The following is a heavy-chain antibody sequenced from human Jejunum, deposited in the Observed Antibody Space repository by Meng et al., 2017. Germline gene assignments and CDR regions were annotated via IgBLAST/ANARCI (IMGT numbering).Heavy chain of an antibody. CDR2: IGTGGDT. V-gene: IGHV3-23*04. J-gene: IGHJ4*02. CDR1: GFILDNYA. CDR3: AKAGNIGTARYYED. D-gene: IGHD3-16*01. Sequence: VPLVESGGGLVQPGGPLGLSCVGSGFILDNYAMRWVRHAAGKGLEWVSSIGTGGDTYYAVSVQGWFTISRDDSKNMMFLQMNSLTAEDTATYYCAKAGNIGTARYYEDWGQGTLVTVSS.